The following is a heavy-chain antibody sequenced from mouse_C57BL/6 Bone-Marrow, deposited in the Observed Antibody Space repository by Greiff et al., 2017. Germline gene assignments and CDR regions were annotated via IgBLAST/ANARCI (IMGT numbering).Heavy chain of an antibody. CDR1: GYTFTSYG. J-gene: IGHJ4*01. V-gene: IGHV1-81*01. CDR3: ARWGRQDYYAMDY. CDR2: IYPRSGNT. D-gene: IGHD2-12*01. Sequence: VQLQQSGAELARPGASVKLSCKASGYTFTSYGISWVKQRTGQGLEWIGEIYPRSGNTYYNEKFKGKATLTADTSSTPAYMEFRSLTSEDSAVYFCARWGRQDYYAMDYWGQGTSVTVSS.